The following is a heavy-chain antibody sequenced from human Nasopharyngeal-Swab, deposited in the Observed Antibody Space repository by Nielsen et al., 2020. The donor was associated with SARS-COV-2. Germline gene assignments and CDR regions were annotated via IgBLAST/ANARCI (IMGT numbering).Heavy chain of an antibody. V-gene: IGHV4-39*01. CDR3: ARHGRESVPAAGWFDP. CDR2: IFYSGST. D-gene: IGHD2-2*01. J-gene: IGHJ5*02. CDR1: GGATGTSSYS. Sequence: SETLSLTCTVSGGATGTSSYSWGSIRQPPGKGVVWIWSIFYSGSTYYNPSLKSRVTISVDTSKNQFSLKLSSVTASDTAVYYCARHGRESVPAAGWFDPSGNRTLVSVAS.